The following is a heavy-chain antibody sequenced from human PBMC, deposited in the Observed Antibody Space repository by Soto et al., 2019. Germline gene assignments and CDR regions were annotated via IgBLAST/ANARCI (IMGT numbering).Heavy chain of an antibody. D-gene: IGHD3-16*01. CDR3: ARDPERLKFGDIDF. Sequence: QVHLVESGGGVVQPGTSLRLSCATSGFVFSAYVMHWVRQAPGKGLEWVAMISHDEYYICYADSVKGRFTISRDNSKDTLYLQMSNLKTEDTAMYYCARDPERLKFGDIDFWGQGTLVTVSS. J-gene: IGHJ4*02. CDR1: GFVFSAYV. CDR2: ISHDEYYI. V-gene: IGHV3-30*19.